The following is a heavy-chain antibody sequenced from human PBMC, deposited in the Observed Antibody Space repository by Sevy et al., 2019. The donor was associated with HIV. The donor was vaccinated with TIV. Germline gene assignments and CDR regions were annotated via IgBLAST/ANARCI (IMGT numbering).Heavy chain of an antibody. D-gene: IGHD1-26*01. CDR1: GYTFTNYH. CDR3: ARAPSGSQGQGQYFHH. J-gene: IGHJ1*01. CDR2: ITPNNGNT. Sequence: ASVKVSCKASGYTFTNYHITWVRQAPGQGLEWMGWITPNNGNTNYVQRLQGRVTMTTDTSTSTAYMELRSLRSDDTAVYYCARAPSGSQGQGQYFHHWGQGTLVTVSS. V-gene: IGHV1-18*01.